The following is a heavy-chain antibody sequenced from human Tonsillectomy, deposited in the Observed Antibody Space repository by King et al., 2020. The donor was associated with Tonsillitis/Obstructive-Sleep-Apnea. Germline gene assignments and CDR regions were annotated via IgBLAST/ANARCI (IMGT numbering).Heavy chain of an antibody. Sequence: QLQQWGAGLLKPSETLSLTCAVYGGSFSGYYWSWIRQPPGKGLEWIGEINHSGSTNYNPSLKSRVTISVDTSKNQFSLKLSSVTAADTAVYYCARGGRMVRGVIGYWGQGTLVTVSS. D-gene: IGHD3-10*01. CDR3: ARGGRMVRGVIGY. CDR1: GGSFSGYY. V-gene: IGHV4-34*01. CDR2: INHSGST. J-gene: IGHJ4*02.